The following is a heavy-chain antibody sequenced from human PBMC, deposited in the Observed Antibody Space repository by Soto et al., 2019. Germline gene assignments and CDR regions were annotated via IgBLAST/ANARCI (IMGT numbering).Heavy chain of an antibody. CDR2: INPNSGGT. J-gene: IGHJ3*02. D-gene: IGHD3-10*01. CDR1: GYTFTGYY. Sequence: GASVKVCCKASGYTFTGYYMHWVRQAPGRGLEWMGWINPNSGGTNYAQKFQGWVTMTRDTSIGTAYMELSRLRSDDTAVYYCARGITMVRGVTSDAFDIWGQGTMVTVSS. V-gene: IGHV1-2*04. CDR3: ARGITMVRGVTSDAFDI.